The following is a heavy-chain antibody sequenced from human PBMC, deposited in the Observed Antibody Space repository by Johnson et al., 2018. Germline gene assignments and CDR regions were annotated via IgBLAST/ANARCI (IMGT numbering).Heavy chain of an antibody. CDR2: INPTDGTT. D-gene: IGHD2-2*01. CDR1: GYTLTSYY. CDR3: GRGWTSCFFMDS. Sequence: QLVESGAEVKKPGASVKVSCKASGYTLTSYYMHWVRQAPGQEFEWMGIINPTDGTTIYAQKFQGRVTMTRETSTSTVYMELSSLRSEDTAIYYCGRGWTSCFFMDSGGQGTLVTVSS. J-gene: IGHJ4*02. V-gene: IGHV1-46*01.